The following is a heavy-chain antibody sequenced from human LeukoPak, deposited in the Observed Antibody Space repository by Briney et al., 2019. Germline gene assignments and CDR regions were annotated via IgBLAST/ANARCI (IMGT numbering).Heavy chain of an antibody. Sequence: GGSLRLSCAASGFTFSSYWMSWVRQAPGKGLEWVANIKQDGSEKYYVDSVKGRFTISRDNAKNSLYLQMNSLRVEDTAVYYCARAPSGGSGYEPLYYYGMDVWGQGTTVTVSS. V-gene: IGHV3-7*01. CDR1: GFTFSSYW. CDR2: IKQDGSEK. J-gene: IGHJ6*02. D-gene: IGHD5-12*01. CDR3: ARAPSGGSGYEPLYYYGMDV.